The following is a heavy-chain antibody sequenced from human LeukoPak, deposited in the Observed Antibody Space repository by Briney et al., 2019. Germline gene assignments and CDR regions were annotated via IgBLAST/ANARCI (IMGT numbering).Heavy chain of an antibody. CDR1: GFNFSDYY. D-gene: IGHD4-17*01. CDR2: ISSSGSSL. CDR3: AKWGDDYGDYALPYYYMDV. V-gene: IGHV3-11*01. J-gene: IGHJ6*03. Sequence: GGSLRLSCAASGFNFSDYYMSWIRQSPGKGLEWISYISSSGSSLYYVDSVRGRFTISRDNAKNSLYLQMNSLRAEDTAVYYCAKWGDDYGDYALPYYYMDVWGKGTTVTISS.